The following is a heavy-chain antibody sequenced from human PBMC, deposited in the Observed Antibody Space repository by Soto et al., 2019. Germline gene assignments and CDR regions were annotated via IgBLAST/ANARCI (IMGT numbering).Heavy chain of an antibody. CDR3: AKGLGEFSYYGMDV. Sequence: EVQLLESGGGLVQPGGSLRLSCAASGFTFTTHAMNWVRQAPGKGLEWVSSISGSGGTTDYADSAKGRFTISRDNSKNTLYLQMNSLRAEDTAVYYCAKGLGEFSYYGMDVWGQGTTVTVSS. CDR1: GFTFTTHA. D-gene: IGHD3-10*01. V-gene: IGHV3-23*01. CDR2: ISGSGGTT. J-gene: IGHJ6*02.